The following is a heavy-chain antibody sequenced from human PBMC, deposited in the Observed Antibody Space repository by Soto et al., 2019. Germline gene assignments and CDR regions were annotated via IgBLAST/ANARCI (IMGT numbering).Heavy chain of an antibody. V-gene: IGHV2-5*01. CDR1: GFSLSTSGLG. CDR2: IYWNDDK. Sequence: QITLKESGPPLVRPTQTLTLTCTFSGFSLSTSGLGVGWIRQPPGKALEWLALIYWNDDKRYSPALKARLTITKDTYKNQVVLTMTNMDPVDTDTYYCAHRPSGWYLFDYWGQGTLVTVSS. CDR3: AHRPSGWYLFDY. J-gene: IGHJ4*02. D-gene: IGHD6-19*01.